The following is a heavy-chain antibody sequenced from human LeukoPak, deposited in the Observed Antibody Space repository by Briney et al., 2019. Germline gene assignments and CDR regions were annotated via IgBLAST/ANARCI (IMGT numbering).Heavy chain of an antibody. CDR3: ARLSLSGGWFDP. D-gene: IGHD2/OR15-2a*01. J-gene: IGHJ5*02. CDR1: GGSISSYY. V-gene: IGHV4-59*12. CDR2: IYYSGST. Sequence: SEALSLTCTVSGGSISSYYWSWIRQPPGKGLEWIGYIYYSGSTNYNPSLKSRVTISVDTSNNHFSLKLTTLTAADTAMYYCARLSLSGGWFDPWGQGALVTVSS.